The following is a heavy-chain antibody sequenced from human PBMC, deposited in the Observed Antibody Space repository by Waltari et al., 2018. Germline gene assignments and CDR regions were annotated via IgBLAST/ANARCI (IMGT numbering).Heavy chain of an antibody. V-gene: IGHV4-59*01. CDR3: ALRQGFTSGWYWFDP. Sequence: QVQLQESGPGLVKPSETLSPTCNVSGASISDYYGTSLLQSPGKGLEWIGYVYYTGSTNYNPSLKSRVAMSLDMSKDQFSLQLRSVTAADTAVYYCALRQGFTSGWYWFDPWGPGTLVTVSS. D-gene: IGHD6-19*01. CDR1: GASISDYY. CDR2: VYYTGST. J-gene: IGHJ5*02.